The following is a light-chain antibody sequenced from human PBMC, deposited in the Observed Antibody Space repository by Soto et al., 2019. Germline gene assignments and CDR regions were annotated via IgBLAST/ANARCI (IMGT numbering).Light chain of an antibody. CDR1: HSISKW. CDR2: GAS. V-gene: IGKV1-5*01. J-gene: IGKJ1*01. Sequence: DIQMTQSPSTLSASIGDRVIITCRASHSISKWLAWYQQKPGKDPKLLIYGASSLESGVPSRFSGSGSGTECTLTISRLQPDDFATYYCQQYNSYDMWTFGQGTKVDIK. CDR3: QQYNSYDMWT.